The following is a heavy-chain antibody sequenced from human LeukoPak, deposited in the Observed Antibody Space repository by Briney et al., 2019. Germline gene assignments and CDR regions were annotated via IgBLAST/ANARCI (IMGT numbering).Heavy chain of an antibody. CDR2: ISSSISYI. CDR3: AREYCSSTSCYPNTFDI. D-gene: IGHD2-2*01. J-gene: IGHJ3*02. CDR1: GFTFSSYT. V-gene: IGHV3-21*01. Sequence: GSLRLSCAASGFTFSSYTMNWVRQAPGKGLEWVSSISSSISYIYYADSVKGRFTISRDNAKNSLYLQMNSLRAEDTAIYYCAREYCSSTSCYPNTFDIWGQGTMVTVSS.